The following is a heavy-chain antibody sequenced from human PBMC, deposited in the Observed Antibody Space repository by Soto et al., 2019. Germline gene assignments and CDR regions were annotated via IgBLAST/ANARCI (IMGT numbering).Heavy chain of an antibody. V-gene: IGHV4-34*01. CDR3: ARCFDVLGYCSGGSCSTPFDY. Sequence: LSLTCAVYGGSFSGYYWSWIRQPPGKGLEWIGEINHSGSTNYNPSLKSRVTISVDTSKNQFSLKLSSVTAADTAVYYCARCFDVLGYCSGGSCSTPFDYWGQGTLVTVSS. CDR2: INHSGST. CDR1: GGSFSGYY. J-gene: IGHJ4*02. D-gene: IGHD2-15*01.